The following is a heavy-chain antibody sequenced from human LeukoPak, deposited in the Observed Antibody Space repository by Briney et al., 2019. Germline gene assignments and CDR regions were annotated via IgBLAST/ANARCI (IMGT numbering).Heavy chain of an antibody. V-gene: IGHV1-18*01. CDR2: ISAYNGNT. D-gene: IGHD2-15*01. Sequence: RASVKVSCKASGYTFTSYGISWVRQAPGQGLEWMGWISAYNGNTNYAQKLQGRVTMTRDTSTSTVYMELSSLRSEDTAVYYCARDAPYCSGGSCSQSYYYYMDVWGKGTTVTISS. J-gene: IGHJ6*03. CDR3: ARDAPYCSGGSCSQSYYYYMDV. CDR1: GYTFTSYG.